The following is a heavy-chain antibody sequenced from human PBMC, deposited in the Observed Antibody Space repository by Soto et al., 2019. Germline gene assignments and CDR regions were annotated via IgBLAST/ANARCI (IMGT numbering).Heavy chain of an antibody. D-gene: IGHD6-19*01. CDR2: IYYSGST. CDR1: GGSISSSSYY. V-gene: IGHV4-39*01. CDR3: ARGGTKGEGWLVRLGVAPSWFDP. J-gene: IGHJ5*02. Sequence: PSETLSLTCTVSGGSISSSSYYWGWIRQPPGKGLEWIGSIYYSGSTYYNPSLKSRVTISVDTSKNQFSLKLSSVTAADTAVYYCARGGTKGEGWLVRLGVAPSWFDPWGQGTLVTVSS.